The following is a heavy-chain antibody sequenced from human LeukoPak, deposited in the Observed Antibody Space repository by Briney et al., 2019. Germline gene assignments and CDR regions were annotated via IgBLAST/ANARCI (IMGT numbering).Heavy chain of an antibody. CDR1: GYTFPSYG. V-gene: IGHV1-18*01. Sequence: GASVKVSCKASGYTFPSYGITWVRQAPGQGLEWMGWISGYKGNANYAPKFQGRVTLTTDTSTSTAYMELRSLRSDDTAVYYCARDLGVVIQPLYFDYWGQGTLVTVSS. CDR3: ARDLGVVIQPLYFDY. J-gene: IGHJ4*02. CDR2: ISGYKGNA. D-gene: IGHD3-3*01.